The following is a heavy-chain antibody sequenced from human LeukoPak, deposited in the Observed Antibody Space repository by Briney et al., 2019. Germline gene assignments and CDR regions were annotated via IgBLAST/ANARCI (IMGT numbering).Heavy chain of an antibody. J-gene: IGHJ3*02. D-gene: IGHD3-10*01. Sequence: ASVKVSCKASGYTFTGYYMHWVRQAPGQGLEWMGWINPNSGGTNYAQKLQGRVTMTTDTSTSTAYMELRSLRSDDTAVYYCARAKGRVTMVRGATDNDAFDIWGQGTMVTVSS. CDR2: INPNSGGT. CDR3: ARAKGRVTMVRGATDNDAFDI. CDR1: GYTFTGYY. V-gene: IGHV1-2*02.